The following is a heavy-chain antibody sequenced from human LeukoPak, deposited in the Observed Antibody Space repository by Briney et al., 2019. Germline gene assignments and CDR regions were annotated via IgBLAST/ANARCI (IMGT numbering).Heavy chain of an antibody. Sequence: GGSLRLSCAASGFTFSNYAMTWVRQAPGKGLEWVSAISGSGDNIYYADSVEGRLTISRDNSKNTLSLQMNSLRAEDTAVYYCAKARTYCSGGSCFYDYWGQGTPVTVSS. V-gene: IGHV3-23*01. J-gene: IGHJ4*02. CDR3: AKARTYCSGGSCFYDY. CDR1: GFTFSNYA. D-gene: IGHD2-15*01. CDR2: ISGSGDNI.